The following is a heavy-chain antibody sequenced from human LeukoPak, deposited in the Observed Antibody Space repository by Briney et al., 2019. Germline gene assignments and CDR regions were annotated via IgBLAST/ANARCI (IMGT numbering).Heavy chain of an antibody. V-gene: IGHV3-73*01. CDR3: TRHVDGYGRDLDF. CDR2: IRTKANSYAT. D-gene: IGHD5-18*01. J-gene: IGHJ4*02. Sequence: PGGSLRLSCAASGFTFSDSAMHWVRQASGKGLEWVGRIRTKANSYATTYAASVKGRFTISRDDSKNTAYLQMSSLKTEDTAMYYCTRHVDGYGRDLDFWGQGTLVTVSS. CDR1: GFTFSDSA.